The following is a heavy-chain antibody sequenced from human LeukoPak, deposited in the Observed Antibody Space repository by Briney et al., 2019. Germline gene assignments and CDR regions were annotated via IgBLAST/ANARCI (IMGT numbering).Heavy chain of an antibody. Sequence: GGSLRLSCAASGFTFSSYAMSWVRQAPGKGLEWVSAISGSGGSTHYADSVKGRFTISRDNSKNTLYLQMNSLRVEDTAVYYCAKDDIAVAGIPIYYFDYWGQGTLVTVSS. D-gene: IGHD6-19*01. CDR3: AKDDIAVAGIPIYYFDY. CDR1: GFTFSSYA. CDR2: ISGSGGST. J-gene: IGHJ4*02. V-gene: IGHV3-23*01.